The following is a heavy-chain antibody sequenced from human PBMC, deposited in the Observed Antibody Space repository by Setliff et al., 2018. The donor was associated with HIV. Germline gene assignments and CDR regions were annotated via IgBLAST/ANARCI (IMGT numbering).Heavy chain of an antibody. V-gene: IGHV4-39*01. CDR2: IYYSGST. CDR1: GGYISSSSYY. CDR3: ARRRGCCSGGTCYSGGYWFDP. D-gene: IGHD2-15*01. Sequence: SETLSLTCTVSGGYISSSSYYWAWVRQPPGKGLEWIGSIYYSGSTSYNPSLKSRVTISVDTSKNQFSLKLRSVTAAETAVYYCARRRGCCSGGTCYSGGYWFDPWGQGTLVTVSS. J-gene: IGHJ5*02.